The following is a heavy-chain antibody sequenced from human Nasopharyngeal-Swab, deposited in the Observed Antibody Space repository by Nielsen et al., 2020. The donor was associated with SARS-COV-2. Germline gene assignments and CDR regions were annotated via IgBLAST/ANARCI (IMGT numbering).Heavy chain of an antibody. D-gene: IGHD1-1*01. CDR2: ISSKSSYI. J-gene: IGHJ4*02. V-gene: IGHV3-21*06. CDR3: AATSKLKQLDH. CDR1: GFNFSDCT. Sequence: GVLKISCDASGFNFSDCTLNWVRQSPEKGLEWIASISSKSSYIHLADSVKGRFTVSRDNDRNSVSLQMTALTADDTGLYFCAATSKLKQLDHWGQGVLVSVSS.